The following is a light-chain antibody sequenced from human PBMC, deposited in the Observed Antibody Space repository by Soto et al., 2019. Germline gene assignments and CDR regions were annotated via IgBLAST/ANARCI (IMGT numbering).Light chain of an antibody. Sequence: DIQMTQSPSSLSAPVGDRVTMTCRASQGISNYLAWYQQKPGKVPKLLIYAASTLQSGVPSRFSGSGSGTDFTLTISSLQPEDVATYCCQEYNSPPRTFGQGTRLETK. V-gene: IGKV1-27*01. CDR2: AAS. CDR1: QGISNY. CDR3: QEYNSPPRT. J-gene: IGKJ5*01.